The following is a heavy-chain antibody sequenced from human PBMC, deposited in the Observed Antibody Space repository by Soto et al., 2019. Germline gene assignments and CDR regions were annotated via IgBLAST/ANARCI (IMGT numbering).Heavy chain of an antibody. CDR2: IYYSGST. J-gene: IGHJ4*02. CDR3: ARVWWGGTPQDPYYFAY. Sequence: PSETLSLTCTVSGGSISSGGYCWSWIRQHPGKGLEWIGYIYYSGSTYYNPSLKSRVTISVDTSKNQFSLKLSSVTAADTAVYYCARVWWGGTPQDPYYFAYWGQGTLVTVSS. CDR1: GGSISSGGYC. V-gene: IGHV4-31*03. D-gene: IGHD2-15*01.